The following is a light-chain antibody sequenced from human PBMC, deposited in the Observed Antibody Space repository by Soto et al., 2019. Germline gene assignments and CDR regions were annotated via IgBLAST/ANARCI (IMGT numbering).Light chain of an antibody. Sequence: EIVLTQSPATLSLSPEERATLSCRASQSVSSYLAWYQQKPGQAPRLLIYDASDRATGIPARFSGSGSGTDFTITISSLEPEDFAVYYCQQRSNWPLTFGGGTKVEIK. CDR3: QQRSNWPLT. J-gene: IGKJ4*01. V-gene: IGKV3-11*01. CDR1: QSVSSY. CDR2: DAS.